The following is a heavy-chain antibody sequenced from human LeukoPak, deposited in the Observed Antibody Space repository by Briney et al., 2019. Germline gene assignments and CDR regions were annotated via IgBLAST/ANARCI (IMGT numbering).Heavy chain of an antibody. V-gene: IGHV1-69*02. CDR3: ARAPYYYDSSGYYPYDY. D-gene: IGHD3-22*01. J-gene: IGHJ4*02. Sequence: SVKVSCKASGCTFSSYTISWVRQAPGQGLEWMGRIIPILGMANYAQKFQGRVTITADKSTSTAYMELSSLRSEDTAVYYCARAPYYYDSSGYYPYDYWGQGTLVTVSS. CDR2: IIPILGMA. CDR1: GCTFSSYT.